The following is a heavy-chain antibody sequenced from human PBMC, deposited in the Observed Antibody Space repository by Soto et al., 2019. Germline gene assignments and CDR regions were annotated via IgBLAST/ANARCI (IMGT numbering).Heavy chain of an antibody. CDR3: ARVVPGAEAWFGP. J-gene: IGHJ5*02. Sequence: AALNVSCKASGYTFTSYCISWVRQAPGQGLEWMGWISAYNGNTNYAQKLQGRVTMTTDTSTTTAYMELRSLRSDDTAVYYCARVVPGAEAWFGPWGQGTLVTVSS. D-gene: IGHD2-2*01. CDR2: ISAYNGNT. V-gene: IGHV1-18*01. CDR1: GYTFTSYC.